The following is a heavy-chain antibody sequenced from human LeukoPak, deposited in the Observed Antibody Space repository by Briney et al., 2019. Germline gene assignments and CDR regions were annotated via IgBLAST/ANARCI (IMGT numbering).Heavy chain of an antibody. Sequence: SETLSLTCTVSGGSISSGDYYWSWIRQPPGKGLEWIGYIYYSGNTNYNPSLKSRVTISVDTSKNQFSLKLSSVTAADTAVYYCARDWIAVVPAARGGWFDPWGQGTLVTVSS. D-gene: IGHD2-2*01. CDR1: GGSISSGDYY. CDR2: IYYSGNT. V-gene: IGHV4-61*08. J-gene: IGHJ5*02. CDR3: ARDWIAVVPAARGGWFDP.